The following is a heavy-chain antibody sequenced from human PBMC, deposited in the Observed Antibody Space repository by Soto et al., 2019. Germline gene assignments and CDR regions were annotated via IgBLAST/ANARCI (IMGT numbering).Heavy chain of an antibody. D-gene: IGHD1-1*01. J-gene: IGHJ4*02. CDR2: INHSGST. CDR3: ARGTNFDY. Sequence: SETLSLTCAVYGGSFSGYYWSWIRQPPGKGLEWIGEINHSGSTNYNPSLKSRVTISVDTSKNQFSLKLSSVTAADTAVYYCARGTNFDYWGQGTLVTVSS. V-gene: IGHV4-34*01. CDR1: GGSFSGYY.